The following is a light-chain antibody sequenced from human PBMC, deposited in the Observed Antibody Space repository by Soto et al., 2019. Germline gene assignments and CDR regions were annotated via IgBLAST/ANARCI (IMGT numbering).Light chain of an antibody. J-gene: IGLJ3*02. CDR2: EDN. V-gene: IGLV6-57*04. CDR1: SGSIASNY. CDR3: QSYDSSNLVM. Sequence: NFMLTQPHSVSESPGKTVTISCTRTSGSIASNYVQWYQQRPGSAPTTVIFEDNQRPSGVPDRFSCSIDSSSNSASLTISGLKTEDEADYYCQSYDSSNLVMFGGGTKLTVL.